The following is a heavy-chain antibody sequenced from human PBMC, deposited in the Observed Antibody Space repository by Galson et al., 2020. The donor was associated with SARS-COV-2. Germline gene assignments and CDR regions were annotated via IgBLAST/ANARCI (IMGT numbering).Heavy chain of an antibody. Sequence: GGSLRLSCAASGFAFNDHHMDWVRQAPGKGLEWVGRARNGANGYTTEYAASVKGRFTISRDASKNSVYLQMNNLKTEDTAVYYCARVVVRILWNWLDPWGQGIVVTVSS. V-gene: IGHV3-72*01. J-gene: IGHJ5*02. CDR1: GFAFNDHH. D-gene: IGHD2-15*01. CDR2: ARNGANGYTT. CDR3: ARVVVRILWNWLDP.